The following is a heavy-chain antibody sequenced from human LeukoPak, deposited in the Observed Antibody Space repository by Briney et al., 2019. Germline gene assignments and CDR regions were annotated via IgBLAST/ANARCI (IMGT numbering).Heavy chain of an antibody. V-gene: IGHV4-31*03. CDR1: GGSISSGGYY. CDR2: IYYSGST. J-gene: IGHJ3*02. D-gene: IGHD7-27*01. Sequence: SETLSLTCTVSGGSISSGGYYWSWIRQHPGKGLEWIGYIYYSGSTYYNPSLKSRVTISVDTFKNQFSLKLSSVTAADTAVYYCARGPFTWGSRAFDIWGQGTMVTVSS. CDR3: ARGPFTWGSRAFDI.